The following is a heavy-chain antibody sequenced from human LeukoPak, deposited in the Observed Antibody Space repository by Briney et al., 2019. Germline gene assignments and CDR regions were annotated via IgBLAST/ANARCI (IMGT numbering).Heavy chain of an antibody. V-gene: IGHV6-1*01. J-gene: IGHJ4*02. D-gene: IGHD6-13*01. CDR3: ARERSSWYYLDY. CDR1: GDSVSSNIAT. CDR2: TYYRSQWYY. Sequence: PSQTLSPTCVISGDSVSSNIATRNWIRQSPSRGLEWLGRTYYRSQWYYDYAVSVRSRITINPDTSKNQFSLQLSSVTPEDTAVYFCARERSSWYYLDYWGQGMLVTVAS.